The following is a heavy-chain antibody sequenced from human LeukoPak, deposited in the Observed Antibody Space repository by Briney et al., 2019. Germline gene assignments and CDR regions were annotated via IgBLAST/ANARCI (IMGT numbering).Heavy chain of an antibody. CDR1: GGSISSGSYY. D-gene: IGHD3-9*01. CDR3: ARASLRYLALFDY. V-gene: IGHV4-61*02. J-gene: IGHJ4*02. CDR2: IYTSGST. Sequence: SETLSLTCTVSGGSISSGSYYWSWIRQPAGKGLEWIGRIYTSGSTNYNPSLKSRVTISVDTSKNQFPLKLSSVTAADTAVYYWARASLRYLALFDYWGQGTLVTVSS.